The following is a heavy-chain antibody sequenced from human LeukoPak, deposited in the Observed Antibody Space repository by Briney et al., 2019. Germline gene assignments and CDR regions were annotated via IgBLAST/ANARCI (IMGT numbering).Heavy chain of an antibody. CDR2: IKEDGSAT. CDR1: GFTFSGQW. Sequence: SGRSLRLSYAASGFTFSGQWMSWVRQPPGKGLEWVANIKEDGSATCYVASVKGRFTISRDNAKSSLYLQMNSLRVDDTAVYYCAMGTRWGQGTLVTVSS. CDR3: AMGTR. J-gene: IGHJ4*02. V-gene: IGHV3-7*04.